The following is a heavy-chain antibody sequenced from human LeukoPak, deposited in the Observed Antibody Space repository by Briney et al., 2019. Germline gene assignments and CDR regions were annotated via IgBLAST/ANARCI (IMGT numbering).Heavy chain of an antibody. CDR3: AREARGTRAAFDV. D-gene: IGHD2-8*01. CDR2: IKEDGTHK. J-gene: IGHJ3*01. V-gene: IGHV3-7*01. CDR1: GFTFSSYW. Sequence: GGSLRLSCAASGFTFSSYWMSWVRQAPGKGLEWAANIKEDGTHKYYVGSIRGRFTISRDNAKNSLYLQMNSLRAEDTAIYYCAREARGTRAAFDVWGQGTMVTVFS.